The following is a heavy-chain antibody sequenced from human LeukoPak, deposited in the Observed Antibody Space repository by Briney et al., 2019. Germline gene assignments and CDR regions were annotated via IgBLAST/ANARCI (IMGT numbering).Heavy chain of an antibody. CDR3: ASYYDFWSGYPYGMDV. D-gene: IGHD3-3*01. V-gene: IGHV1-46*01. J-gene: IGHJ6*02. CDR2: INPSGGST. CDR1: GYTFTSYY. Sequence: ASVKVSCKASGYTFTSYYMHWVRQAPGQGLEWMGIINPSGGSTSYAQKFQGRVTMTRDTSTSTVYMELSSLRSEDTAVYHCASYYDFWSGYPYGMDVWGQGTTVTVSS.